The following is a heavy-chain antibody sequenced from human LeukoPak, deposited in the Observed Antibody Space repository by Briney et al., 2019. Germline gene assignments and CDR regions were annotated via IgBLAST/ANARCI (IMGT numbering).Heavy chain of an antibody. V-gene: IGHV3-15*01. D-gene: IGHD3-10*01. CDR1: VFTLSNAW. J-gene: IGHJ3*01. CDR2: MKSEASGGTP. Sequence: GGSLRLSCEISVFTLSNAWLHWVRQATGKGLEWVGRMKSEASGGTPDYAAPVIGRFTISRDDSKNTLYLQMNSLKTEDGGVYYCTSDFGWGQGTMVTVSS. CDR3: TSDFG.